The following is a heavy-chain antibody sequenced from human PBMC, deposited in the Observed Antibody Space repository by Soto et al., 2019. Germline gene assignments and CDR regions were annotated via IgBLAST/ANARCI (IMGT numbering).Heavy chain of an antibody. D-gene: IGHD1-1*01. Sequence: QVQLVQSGAEVKKPGASVKVSCKASGYTFTGYYMHWVRQAPGQGLECMGWINPNSGDTNYAQKFQGRGTMTRDTSFSTAYMEVTRLRSDNTAVYYWARGGNVRYGMDVWGQGTTVTVSS. V-gene: IGHV1-2*02. J-gene: IGHJ6*02. CDR2: INPNSGDT. CDR1: GYTFTGYY. CDR3: ARGGNVRYGMDV.